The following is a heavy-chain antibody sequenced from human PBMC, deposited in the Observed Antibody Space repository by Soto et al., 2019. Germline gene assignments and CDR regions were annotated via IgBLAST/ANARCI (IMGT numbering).Heavy chain of an antibody. CDR1: GGTFSSYT. CDR3: ARAWYSSSWYGHNGFDP. D-gene: IGHD6-13*01. Sequence: QVQLVQSGAEVKKPGSSVKVSCKASGGTFSSYTISWVRQAPGQGLEWMGGIIPIFGTANYAQQFQGRVTITADKSTSTAYMELNSLRTRHTAEYYCARAWYSSSWYGHNGFDPWGQGTLVTVSS. V-gene: IGHV1-69*14. CDR2: IIPIFGTA. J-gene: IGHJ5*02.